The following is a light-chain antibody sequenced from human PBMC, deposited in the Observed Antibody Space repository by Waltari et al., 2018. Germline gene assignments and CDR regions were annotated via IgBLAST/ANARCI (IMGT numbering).Light chain of an antibody. CDR2: GIF. CDR3: QHYVMLPVT. CDR1: QSVSRA. V-gene: IGKV3-20*01. J-gene: IGKJ1*01. Sequence: EIVLTQSPGTLSLSPGEGATPSCRTSQSVSRALAWYQQKPGQAPRLLIYGIFNRATGIPDRFSGSGSGTDFSLTISRLEPEDFAVYYCQHYVMLPVTFGQGTRVEVK.